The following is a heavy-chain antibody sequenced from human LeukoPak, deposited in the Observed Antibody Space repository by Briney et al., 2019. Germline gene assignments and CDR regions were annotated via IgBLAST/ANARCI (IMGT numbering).Heavy chain of an antibody. Sequence: GGSLRLSCAASGLTFSSYWMSWVRQAPGKGLEWVANIKQDGSEKYYVDSVKGRFTISRDNAKNSLFLLMNSLRAEDTAVYYCASHGLTYSNYFDYWGQGTLVTVSS. V-gene: IGHV3-7*01. J-gene: IGHJ4*02. CDR3: ASHGLTYSNYFDY. CDR1: GLTFSSYW. CDR2: IKQDGSEK. D-gene: IGHD4-11*01.